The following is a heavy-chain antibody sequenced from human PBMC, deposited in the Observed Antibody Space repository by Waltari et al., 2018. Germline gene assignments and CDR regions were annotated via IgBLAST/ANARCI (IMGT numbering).Heavy chain of an antibody. CDR2: IHYSGTT. V-gene: IGHV4-39*07. CDR3: ARVRSPGWFDP. CDR1: GDSITRDDYY. J-gene: IGHJ5*02. Sequence: QLQLQEPGPGLVKPSETLSLPRTVSGDSITRDDYYGGWLRQPPGKEMEWIATIHYSGTTYYNPSLKSRVTMAVDTSKNQFSLKLSSVTAADTALYHCARVRSPGWFDPWGQGTLITVSS.